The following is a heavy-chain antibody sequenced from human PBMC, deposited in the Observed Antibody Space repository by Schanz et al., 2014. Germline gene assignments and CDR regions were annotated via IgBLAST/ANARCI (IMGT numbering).Heavy chain of an antibody. CDR1: SASIRTYY. V-gene: IGHV4-59*01. J-gene: IGHJ4*02. D-gene: IGHD2-2*01. CDR2: IYYSGSN. CDR3: ARGRVVPAAPEFDY. Sequence: QVQLQESGPGLVKPSETLSLTCTVSSASIRTYYWSWIRQPPGKGLEWIGYIYYSGSNTYNPSLKSRVTISVDTSKKQFSLNLSSVTAADTAVYYCARGRVVPAAPEFDYWGQGILVTVSS.